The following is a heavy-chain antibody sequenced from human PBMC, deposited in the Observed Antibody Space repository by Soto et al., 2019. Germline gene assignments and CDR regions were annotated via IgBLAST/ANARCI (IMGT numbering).Heavy chain of an antibody. Sequence: PGESLQISFKGSGYSFTSYLIGWVRQMPGKGLEWMGIIYPGDYDTRYSPSFQGQVTMSADKSISTAYLQWRSLKASENAMYYCARPRSLRARHAFDISGQGTMVTVSS. V-gene: IGHV5-51*01. CDR1: GYSFTSYL. CDR2: IYPGDYDT. CDR3: ARPRSLRARHAFDI. D-gene: IGHD3-16*02. J-gene: IGHJ3*02.